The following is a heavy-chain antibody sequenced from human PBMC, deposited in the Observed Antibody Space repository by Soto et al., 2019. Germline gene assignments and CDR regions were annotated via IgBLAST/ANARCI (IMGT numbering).Heavy chain of an antibody. V-gene: IGHV1-2*02. J-gene: IGHJ6*02. Sequence: ASVKVSCKASGYTFTGYYMHWVRQAPGQGLEWMGWMNPNSGGTNYAQKFQGRVTMTRDTSISTAYMELSGLRSDDTAVYYCARGRLAEVADNYYYGMDVWGQGTTVTVSS. CDR1: GYTFTGYY. CDR3: ARGRLAEVADNYYYGMDV. D-gene: IGHD6-19*01. CDR2: MNPNSGGT.